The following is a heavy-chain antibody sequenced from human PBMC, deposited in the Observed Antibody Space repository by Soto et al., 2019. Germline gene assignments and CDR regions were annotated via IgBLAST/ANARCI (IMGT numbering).Heavy chain of an antibody. Sequence: GGSLRLSCAASGFTFSSYSMNWVRQAPGKGLEWVSSISSSSSYIYYADSVKGRFTISRDNAKNSLYLQMNSLRAEDTAVYYCAPIWFGDPRDDYWGQGTLVTVSS. J-gene: IGHJ4*02. CDR2: ISSSSSYI. CDR1: GFTFSSYS. D-gene: IGHD3-10*01. CDR3: APIWFGDPRDDY. V-gene: IGHV3-21*01.